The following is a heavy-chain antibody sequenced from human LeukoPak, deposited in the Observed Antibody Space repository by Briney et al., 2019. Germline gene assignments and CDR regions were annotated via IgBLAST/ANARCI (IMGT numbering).Heavy chain of an antibody. CDR1: GFTFSDYY. D-gene: IGHD3-3*02. CDR3: ARDLGLLERFYYYYYMDV. CDR2: ISSSGSTI. V-gene: IGHV3-11*04. J-gene: IGHJ6*03. Sequence: GGSLRLSCAASGFTFSDYYMSWIRQAPGKGLEWVSYISSSGSTIYYADSVKGRFTISRDNAKNSLYLQMNSLRAEDTAVYYCARDLGLLERFYYYYYMDVWGKGTTVTVSS.